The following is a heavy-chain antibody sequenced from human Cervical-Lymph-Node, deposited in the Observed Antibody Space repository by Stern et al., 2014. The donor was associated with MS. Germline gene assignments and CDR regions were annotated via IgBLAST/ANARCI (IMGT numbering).Heavy chain of an antibody. CDR2: FIPIFGTT. V-gene: IGHV1-69*01. CDR1: GGTFINHA. CDR3: ARDNDDHGMDV. Sequence: QLVQSGAEVKKPGSSVKVSCKASGGTFINHAISWVRQAPGQGLEWMGGFIPIFGTTDYAQKFQGRVTISADDSASTAYMELSSPRSQDTAVYYCARDNDDHGMDVWGQGTTVIVSS. D-gene: IGHD2-8*01. J-gene: IGHJ6*02.